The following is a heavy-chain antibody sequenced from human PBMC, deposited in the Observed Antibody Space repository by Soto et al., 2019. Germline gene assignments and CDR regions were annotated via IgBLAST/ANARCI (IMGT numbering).Heavy chain of an antibody. Sequence: GGSLRLSCAASGFTFSSYWMSWVRQAPGKGLEWVANIKQDGSEKYYVDSVKGRFTISRDNAKNSLYLQMNSLRAEDTAVYYCARVDVAAAARHYYYYYGMDVWGQGTTVTVSS. D-gene: IGHD6-13*01. V-gene: IGHV3-7*01. CDR1: GFTFSSYW. CDR3: ARVDVAAAARHYYYYYGMDV. J-gene: IGHJ6*02. CDR2: IKQDGSEK.